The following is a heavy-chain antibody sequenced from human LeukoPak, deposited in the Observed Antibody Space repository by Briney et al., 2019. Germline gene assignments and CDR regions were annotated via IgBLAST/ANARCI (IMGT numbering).Heavy chain of an antibody. CDR3: ARDRPGGLRYFDWLSY. CDR2: ISAYNGNT. J-gene: IGHJ4*02. Sequence: ASVGVSCKASGYTFTSYGISWVRQAPGQGLEWMGWISAYNGNTNYAQKLQGRVTMTTDTSTSTAYMELRSLRSDDTAVYYCARDRPGGLRYFDWLSYWGQGTLVTVSS. V-gene: IGHV1-18*01. CDR1: GYTFTSYG. D-gene: IGHD3-9*01.